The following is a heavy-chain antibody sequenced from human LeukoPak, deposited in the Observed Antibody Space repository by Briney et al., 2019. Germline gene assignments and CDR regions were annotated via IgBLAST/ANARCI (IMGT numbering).Heavy chain of an antibody. CDR1: GFTFSSYS. CDR3: ARLRWDAFDI. J-gene: IGHJ3*02. V-gene: IGHV3-48*01. CDR2: ISSSSSTI. D-gene: IGHD4-23*01. Sequence: GGSLRLSCAASGFTFSSYSMNWVRQAPGKGLEWVSYISSSSSTIYYADSVKGRFTISRDNAKNSLYLQMNSLRAEDTAVYYCARLRWDAFDIWGQGTMVTVSS.